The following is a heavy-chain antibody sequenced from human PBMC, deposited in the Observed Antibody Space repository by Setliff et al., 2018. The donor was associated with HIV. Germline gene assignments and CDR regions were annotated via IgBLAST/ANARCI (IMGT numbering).Heavy chain of an antibody. CDR3: ARDRVVGATLDPLDL. V-gene: IGHV3-23*01. D-gene: IGHD1-26*01. CDR1: GFTFANFA. Sequence: PGGSLRLSCAASGFTFANFAMGWVRQAPGKGLEWVSGCSGDSTYYADSVKGRFTISRDNSKNTLYLQMNSLRAEDTAVYYCARDRVVGATLDPLDLWGQGTMVTVSS. CDR2: CSGDST. J-gene: IGHJ3*01.